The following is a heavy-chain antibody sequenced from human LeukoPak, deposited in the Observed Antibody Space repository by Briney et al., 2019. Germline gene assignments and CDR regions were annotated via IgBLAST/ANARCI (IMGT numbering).Heavy chain of an antibody. V-gene: IGHV4-28*05. CDR1: GDSLSSNHW. CDR2: IYYSGGV. D-gene: IGHD2-15*01. CDR3: ASSVAGGGYFDH. Sequence: SDTLSLTCAVSGDSLSSNHWWGWIRQSPTKGLEWIGYIYYSGGVYYNASLKSRVTMSIDMSKNQFRLSLTSMASVDTALYYCASSVAGGGYFDHWGQGILVTVSS. J-gene: IGHJ4*02.